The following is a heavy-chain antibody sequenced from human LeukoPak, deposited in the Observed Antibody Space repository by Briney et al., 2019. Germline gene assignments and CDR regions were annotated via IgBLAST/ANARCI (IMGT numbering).Heavy chain of an antibody. D-gene: IGHD1-26*01. Sequence: PSETLSLTCAVYGVSFSGYYWSWIRQPPGKGLEWIGEINHSGSTNYNPSLKSRVTISVDTSKNQFSLKLSSVTAADTAVYYCARGSSSYGTNFDYWGQGTLVTVSS. CDR2: INHSGST. J-gene: IGHJ4*02. CDR3: ARGSSSYGTNFDY. CDR1: GVSFSGYY. V-gene: IGHV4-34*01.